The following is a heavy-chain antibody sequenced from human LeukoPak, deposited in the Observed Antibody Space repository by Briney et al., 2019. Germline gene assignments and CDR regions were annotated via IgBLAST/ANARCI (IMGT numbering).Heavy chain of an antibody. D-gene: IGHD3-22*01. CDR1: GGSISSYY. Sequence: PSETLSLTCTVSGGSISSYYWSWNRQPPGKGLEWIGSMYYSGSTNYKPSLKSRVTISVDTSKDQFSLKLSSVTAADTAVYYCARHAYYYDRSGSYEAFDIWGQGTMVTVSS. CDR2: MYYSGST. J-gene: IGHJ3*02. CDR3: ARHAYYYDRSGSYEAFDI. V-gene: IGHV4-59*08.